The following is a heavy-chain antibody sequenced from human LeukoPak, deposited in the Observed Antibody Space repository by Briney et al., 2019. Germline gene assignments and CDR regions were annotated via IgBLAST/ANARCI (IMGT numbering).Heavy chain of an antibody. Sequence: GGSLRLSCAASGFTFSSYGMHWVRQAPGKGLEWVAVISYDGSNKYYADSVKGRFTISRDNSKNTLYLQMNSLRAEDTAVYYCARYSSGWPEYYFDYWGQGTLVTVSS. J-gene: IGHJ4*02. V-gene: IGHV3-30*03. CDR2: ISYDGSNK. CDR3: ARYSSGWPEYYFDY. CDR1: GFTFSSYG. D-gene: IGHD6-19*01.